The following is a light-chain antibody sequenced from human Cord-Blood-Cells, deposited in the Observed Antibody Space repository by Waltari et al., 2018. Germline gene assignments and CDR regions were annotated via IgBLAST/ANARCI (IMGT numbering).Light chain of an antibody. CDR2: EVS. J-gene: IGLJ1*01. CDR3: SSYTSSSPYV. CDR1: SHEARGYNF. V-gene: IGLV2-14*01. Sequence: QSALTQPASVSVSPGQSLTLSCPGTSHEARGYNFGYWYQQHPGKAPKLMIYEVSNRPSGVSNRFSGSKSGNTASLTISGLQAEDEADYYCSSYTSSSPYVFGTGTKVTVL.